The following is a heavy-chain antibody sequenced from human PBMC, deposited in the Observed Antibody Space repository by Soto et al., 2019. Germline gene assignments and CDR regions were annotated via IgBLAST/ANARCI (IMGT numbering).Heavy chain of an antibody. Sequence: SVKVSCKASGGTFSSYAISWVRQAPGQGLEWMGGIIPIFGTANYAQKFQGRVTITADKSTSTAYMELSSLRSEDTAVYYCARGRYDSSGRTEDCFDPWGQGTLVTVSS. J-gene: IGHJ5*02. V-gene: IGHV1-69*06. CDR3: ARGRYDSSGRTEDCFDP. CDR1: GGTFSSYA. CDR2: IIPIFGTA. D-gene: IGHD3-22*01.